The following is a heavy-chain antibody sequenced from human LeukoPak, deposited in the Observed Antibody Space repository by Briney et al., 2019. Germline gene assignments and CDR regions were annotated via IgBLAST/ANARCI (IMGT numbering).Heavy chain of an antibody. V-gene: IGHV3-23*01. CDR3: ARDLLTYYDSSGELDY. Sequence: GGSLRLSCAASGFNFGSYLTWVRQAPGKGLEWVSVISADSATTFYADSVKGRFTISRDNAKNTVFLQMSSLRAEDTAVYYCARDLLTYYDSSGELDYWGQGTLVTVSS. D-gene: IGHD3-22*01. J-gene: IGHJ4*02. CDR1: GFNFGSY. CDR2: ISADSATT.